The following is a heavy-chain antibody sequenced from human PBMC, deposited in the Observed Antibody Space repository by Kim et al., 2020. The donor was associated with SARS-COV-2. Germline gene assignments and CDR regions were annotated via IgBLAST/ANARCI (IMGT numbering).Heavy chain of an antibody. D-gene: IGHD3-22*01. J-gene: IGHJ4*02. Sequence: ASVKVSCKASGYTFTSYGISWVRQAPGQGREWMGWISAYNGNTNYAQKLQGRVTMTTDTPTSTAYMELRSLRSDDTAVYYCARVWYDSSGYYYRNFDYWGQGTLVTVSS. CDR1: GYTFTSYG. CDR3: ARVWYDSSGYYYRNFDY. CDR2: ISAYNGNT. V-gene: IGHV1-18*01.